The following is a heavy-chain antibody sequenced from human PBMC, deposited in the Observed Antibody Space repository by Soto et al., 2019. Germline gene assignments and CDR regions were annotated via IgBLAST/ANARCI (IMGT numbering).Heavy chain of an antibody. CDR1: GFTFSTYA. V-gene: IGHV3-23*01. Sequence: EVQLLESGGGSVQPGGSLRLSCAGSGFTFSTYAMSWVRQAPGKGLEWVSATSGAGDTTYYADAVEGRFTISRDNSKNTLYLQMKTLRAEDTSVYYCARVRQGAWYFDLWGRGTLVTVSS. J-gene: IGHJ2*01. D-gene: IGHD3-16*01. CDR2: TSGAGDTT. CDR3: ARVRQGAWYFDL.